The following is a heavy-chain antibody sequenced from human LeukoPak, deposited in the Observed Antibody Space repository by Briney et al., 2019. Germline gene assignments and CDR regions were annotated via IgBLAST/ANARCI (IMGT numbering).Heavy chain of an antibody. CDR1: GGSISSRSYY. CDR3: ARQWETTVLYYYYGMDV. J-gene: IGHJ6*02. CDR2: IYYSGST. D-gene: IGHD4-17*01. Sequence: SETLSLTCTVSGGSISSRSYYWGWIRQPPGKGLEWIGSIYYSGSTYYNPSLKSRVTISVDTSKNQFSLKLSSVTAADTAVYYCARQWETTVLYYYYGMDVWGQGTTVTVSS. V-gene: IGHV4-39*01.